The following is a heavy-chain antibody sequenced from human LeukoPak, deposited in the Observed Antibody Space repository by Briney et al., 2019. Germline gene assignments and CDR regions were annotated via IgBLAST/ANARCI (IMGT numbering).Heavy chain of an antibody. V-gene: IGHV1-2*02. CDR2: INPNSGGT. D-gene: IGHD6-13*01. CDR1: GYTFTGYY. CDR3: ARAARIAAAGRHWFDP. Sequence: ASVKVSCKASGYTFTGYYMHWVRQAPGQGLEWMGWINPNSGGTNYAQKFQGRVTMTRDTSISTAYMELSRLRSDDTAVYYRARAARIAAAGRHWFDPWGQGTLVTVSS. J-gene: IGHJ5*02.